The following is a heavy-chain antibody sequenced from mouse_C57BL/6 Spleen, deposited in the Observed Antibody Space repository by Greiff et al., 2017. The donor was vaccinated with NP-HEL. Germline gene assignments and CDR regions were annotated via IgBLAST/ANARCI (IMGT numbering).Heavy chain of an antibody. V-gene: IGHV1-66*01. CDR2: IYPGSGNT. J-gene: IGHJ1*03. D-gene: IGHD1-1*01. CDR1: GYSFTSYY. Sequence: VQLQQSGPELVKPGASVKISCKASGYSFTSYYIHWVKQRPGQGLEWIGGIYPGSGNTKYNEKFKGKATLTADTSSSTAYMQLSSLTSEDSAVYYCARRDYYGSYWYFDVWGTGTTVTVSS. CDR3: ARRDYYGSYWYFDV.